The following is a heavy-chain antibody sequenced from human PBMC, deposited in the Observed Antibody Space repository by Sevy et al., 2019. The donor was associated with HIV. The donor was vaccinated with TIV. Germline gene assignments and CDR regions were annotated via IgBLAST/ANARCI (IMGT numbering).Heavy chain of an antibody. J-gene: IGHJ4*02. V-gene: IGHV3-30*04. CDR1: GFTFSSYA. CDR2: ISYDGSNK. D-gene: IGHD3-9*01. Sequence: GGSLRLSCAASGFTFSSYAMHWVRQAPGKGLEWVVVISYDGSNKYYADSVKGRFTISRDNSKNTLYLQMNSLRAEDTAVYYCARDRDFDRLFDYWGQGTLVTVSS. CDR3: ARDRDFDRLFDY.